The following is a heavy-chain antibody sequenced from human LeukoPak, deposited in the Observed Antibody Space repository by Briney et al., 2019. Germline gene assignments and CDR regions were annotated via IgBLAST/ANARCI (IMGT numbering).Heavy chain of an antibody. V-gene: IGHV3-30*02. D-gene: IGHD6-19*01. CDR3: AKEGYSSGWRQNNFDY. J-gene: IGHJ4*02. Sequence: GGSLRLSCAASGFTFSSYGMHWVRQAPGKGLEWVAFIRYDGSNKYYADSVKGRFTTSRDNSKNTLYLQMNSLRAEDTAVYYCAKEGYSSGWRQNNFDYWGQGTLVTVSS. CDR1: GFTFSSYG. CDR2: IRYDGSNK.